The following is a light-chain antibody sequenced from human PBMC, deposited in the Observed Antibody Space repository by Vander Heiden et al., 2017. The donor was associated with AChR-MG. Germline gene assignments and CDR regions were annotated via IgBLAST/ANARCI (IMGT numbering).Light chain of an antibody. CDR3: QQTLNSPRT. CDR2: AVS. J-gene: IGKJ1*01. CDR1: QTIDNY. V-gene: IGKV1-39*01. Sequence: DIQMTQSPTSLSSSIGDRVIITCRASQTIDNYLSWYRQKPGKAPELMIYAVSRLQAGVPSRFSGSGSGTEFTLTISTLQPDDSATYYCQQTLNSPRTFGQGTKVEI.